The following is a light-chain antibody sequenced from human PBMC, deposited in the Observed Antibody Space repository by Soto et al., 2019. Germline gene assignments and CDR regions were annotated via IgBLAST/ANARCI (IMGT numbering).Light chain of an antibody. CDR2: SAS. CDR3: QQYNNWPPIT. V-gene: IGKV3-15*01. J-gene: IGKJ4*01. Sequence: EIVMTQSPPTLSVSPGERATLSCRASQRISTNVAWYQHKPGQAPRLLIYSASTRATGIPARFSGSGSGTEFTLTISSLQSEDFAVYYCQQYNNWPPITLGGGTKVDI. CDR1: QRISTN.